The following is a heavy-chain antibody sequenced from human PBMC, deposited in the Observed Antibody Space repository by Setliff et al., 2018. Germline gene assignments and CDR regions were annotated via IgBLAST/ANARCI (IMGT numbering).Heavy chain of an antibody. CDR1: GASVNTYY. CDR3: ARGINWYFDL. Sequence: SETLSLTCSVSGASVNTYYWSWIRQSPGKGLEWIGYIYRAGATDYNPALKSRVTISADTSKNQFSLKLTSVTAADTALYYCARGINWYFDLWG. J-gene: IGHJ2*01. CDR2: IYRAGAT. D-gene: IGHD3-16*01. V-gene: IGHV4-59*08.